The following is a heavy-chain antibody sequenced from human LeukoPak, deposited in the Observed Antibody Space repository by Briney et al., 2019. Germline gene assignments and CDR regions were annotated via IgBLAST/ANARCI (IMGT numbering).Heavy chain of an antibody. V-gene: IGHV4-4*02. CDR2: IYHSGST. CDR3: ARDGVGATAFDY. CDR1: GGSISSSNW. J-gene: IGHJ4*02. Sequence: SETLSLTCAVSGGSISSSNWWSWVRQPPGKGLEWIGEIYHSGSTNYNPSLKSRVTISVGKSKNQFSLKLSSVTAADTAVYYCARDGVGATAFDYWGQGTLVTVSS. D-gene: IGHD1-26*01.